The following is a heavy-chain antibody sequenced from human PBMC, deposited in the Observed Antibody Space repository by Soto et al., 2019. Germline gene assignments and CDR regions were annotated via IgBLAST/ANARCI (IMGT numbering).Heavy chain of an antibody. V-gene: IGHV4-4*02. Sequence: KPSETLSLTCAVSGGSISSSNWWSWVRQPPGKGLEWIGEIYHSGSTNYNPSLKSRVTISVDKSKNQFSLKLSSVTAADTAVYYCARIALVVPAAPYYYGMDVWGQGTTVTVSS. CDR3: ARIALVVPAAPYYYGMDV. J-gene: IGHJ6*02. D-gene: IGHD2-2*01. CDR1: GGSISSSNW. CDR2: IYHSGST.